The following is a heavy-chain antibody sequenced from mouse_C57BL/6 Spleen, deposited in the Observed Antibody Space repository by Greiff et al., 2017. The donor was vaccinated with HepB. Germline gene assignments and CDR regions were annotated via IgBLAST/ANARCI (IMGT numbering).Heavy chain of an antibody. CDR3: TSWAYGSLDY. CDR1: GYTFTDYE. CDR2: IDPETGGT. Sequence: QVQLKQSGAELVRPGASVTLSCKASGYTFTDYEMHWVKQTPVHGLEWIGAIDPETGGTAYNQKFKGKAILTADKSSSTAYMELRSLTSEDSAVYYCTSWAYGSLDYWGQGTTLTVSS. D-gene: IGHD1-1*01. J-gene: IGHJ2*01. V-gene: IGHV1-15*01.